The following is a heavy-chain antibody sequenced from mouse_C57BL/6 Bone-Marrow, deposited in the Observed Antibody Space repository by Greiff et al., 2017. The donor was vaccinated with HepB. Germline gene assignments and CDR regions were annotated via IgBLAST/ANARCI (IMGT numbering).Heavy chain of an antibody. J-gene: IGHJ3*01. CDR2: ISYDGSN. CDR1: GYSITSGYY. D-gene: IGHD2-4*01. CDR3: ASSIYYDYDGAWFAY. Sequence: EVKLQESGPGLVKPSQSLSLTCSVTGYSITSGYYWNWIRQFPGNKLEWMGYISYDGSNNYNPSLKNRISITRDTSKNQFFLKLNSVTTEDTATYYCASSIYYDYDGAWFAYWGQGTLVTVSA. V-gene: IGHV3-6*01.